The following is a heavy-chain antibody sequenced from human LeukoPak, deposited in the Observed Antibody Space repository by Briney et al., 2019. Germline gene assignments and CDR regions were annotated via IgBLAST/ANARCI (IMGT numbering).Heavy chain of an antibody. D-gene: IGHD3-22*01. J-gene: IGHJ4*01. Sequence: GGSLRLSCAASGLTFSSHWIHWVRQVPGKGLVWVSRIDGNGNNKNYADSVKGRFSISRDNAKSTLYLQMNSLRAEDTAVYYCARGPGSSGGAYVGDYWGHGTLVTVSS. CDR1: GLTFSSHW. CDR2: IDGNGNNK. CDR3: ARGPGSSGGAYVGDY. V-gene: IGHV3-74*01.